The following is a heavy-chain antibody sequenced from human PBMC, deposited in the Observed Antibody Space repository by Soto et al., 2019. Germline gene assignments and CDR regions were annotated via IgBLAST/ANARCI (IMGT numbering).Heavy chain of an antibody. CDR1: GGSFSGYY. J-gene: IGHJ4*02. CDR2: INHSGST. V-gene: IGHV4-34*01. Sequence: SETLSLTCAVYGGSFSGYYWSWIRQPPGKGLEWIGEINHSGSTNYNPSLKSRVTISVDTSKNQFSLKLSSVTAADTAVYYCARVVDIVVVVAATPARVFDYWGQGTLVTVSS. D-gene: IGHD2-15*01. CDR3: ARVVDIVVVVAATPARVFDY.